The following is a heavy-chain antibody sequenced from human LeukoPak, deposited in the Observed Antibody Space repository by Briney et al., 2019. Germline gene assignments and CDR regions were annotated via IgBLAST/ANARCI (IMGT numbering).Heavy chain of an antibody. CDR1: EFTFNNYW. D-gene: IGHD2/OR15-2a*01. CDR2: INSDGSWT. CDR3: VSFYETY. V-gene: IGHV3-74*01. J-gene: IGHJ4*02. Sequence: GGSLRLSCAASEFTFNNYWMHWVRQAPGKGLVWVSRINSDGSWTSYADSVKGRFTISKDNAKNTVYLQMNSLRAEDTAVYYCVSFYETYWGRGTLVAVSS.